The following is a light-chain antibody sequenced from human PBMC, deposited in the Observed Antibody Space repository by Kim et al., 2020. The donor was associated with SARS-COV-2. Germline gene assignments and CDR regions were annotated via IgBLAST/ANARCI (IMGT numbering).Light chain of an antibody. J-gene: IGLJ2*01. CDR2: QDS. V-gene: IGLV3-1*01. Sequence: SYELTQPPSVSVSPGQTASITCSGDKLGDKYACCYQQKPGQSPVLVIYQDSKRPSGIPERFSGSNPGNTATLTISGTQAMDEADYYCQAWDSSTVVFGGGTQLTV. CDR3: QAWDSSTVV. CDR1: KLGDKY.